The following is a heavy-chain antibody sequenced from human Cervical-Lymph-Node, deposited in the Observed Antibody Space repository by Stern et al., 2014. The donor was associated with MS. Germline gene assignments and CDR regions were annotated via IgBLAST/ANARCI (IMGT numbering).Heavy chain of an antibody. D-gene: IGHD1-1*01. J-gene: IGHJ6*01. CDR2: ITPLFGSA. CDR1: GDTFTDYA. V-gene: IGHV1-69*06. Sequence: VQLVESGAEVKKPGSSVKVSCKASGDTFTDYAISWVRQAPGQGPEWMGGITPLFGSADYAQKFQGRLTITADRSTSTAYMDLSSLTSEDTAVYYCAREVGSLAMDVWGQGTTVIVSS. CDR3: AREVGSLAMDV.